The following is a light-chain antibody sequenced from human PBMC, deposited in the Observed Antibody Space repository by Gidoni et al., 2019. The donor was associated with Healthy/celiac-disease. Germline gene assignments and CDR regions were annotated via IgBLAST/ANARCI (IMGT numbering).Light chain of an antibody. CDR1: QSVSSY. CDR3: QQRSNWPPLFT. J-gene: IGKJ3*01. Sequence: EIVLTQSPATLSLSPGERATPSCRASQSVSSYLAWSQQKPGQAPRLLIYDASNRATGIPARFSGSGSGTDFTLTISSLEPEDFAVYYCQQRSNWPPLFTFGPGTKVDIK. CDR2: DAS. V-gene: IGKV3-11*01.